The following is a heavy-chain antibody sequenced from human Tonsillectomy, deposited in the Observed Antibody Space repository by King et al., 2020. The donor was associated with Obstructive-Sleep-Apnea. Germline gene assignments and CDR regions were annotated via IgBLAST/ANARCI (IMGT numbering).Heavy chain of an antibody. V-gene: IGHV4-59*08. CDR1: GTSITDYY. Sequence: VQLQESGPGLVKPSETLSLTCTVSGTSITDYYWSWIRQPPGKGLEWIGYMYYSGNTNFNPSLKSRVTISAYTSTIQFSLRLSSVTAADTAVYYCARHRGVEDYGGYGDYFDYWGQGTLVTVSS. CDR3: ARHRGVEDYGGYGDYFDY. J-gene: IGHJ4*02. D-gene: IGHD5-12*01. CDR2: MYYSGNT.